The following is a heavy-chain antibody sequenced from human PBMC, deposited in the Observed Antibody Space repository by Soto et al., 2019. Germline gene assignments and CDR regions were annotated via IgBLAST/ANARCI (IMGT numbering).Heavy chain of an antibody. D-gene: IGHD3-22*01. CDR3: ARDYYDSSGHLLAFDI. V-gene: IGHV3-66*01. Sequence: GSLRLSCAASGFTFSSYAMTWVRQAPGKGLEWVSTIYSGGSTYYADSVRGRFIISRDNSKNTLYLQMNSLRAEDTAMYFCARDYYDSSGHLLAFDIWGQGTMVTVSS. CDR1: GFTFSSYA. J-gene: IGHJ3*02. CDR2: IYSGGST.